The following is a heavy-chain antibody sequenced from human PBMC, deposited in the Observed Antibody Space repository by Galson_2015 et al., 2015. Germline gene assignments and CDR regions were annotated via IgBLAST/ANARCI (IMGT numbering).Heavy chain of an antibody. D-gene: IGHD6-6*01. CDR1: GFIFGTQS. CDR2: ISSVSSSI. V-gene: IGHV3-48*02. CDR3: ARGLVSTNKRDHRFDS. J-gene: IGHJ5*01. Sequence: SLRLSCAASGFIFGTQSMNWVRQAPGKGLEWVSYISSVSSSINYADSVKGRFTIYRDNAQNSLYLQMNNRRDEDTAVYYCARGLVSTNKRDHRFDSWGQGTLVTVSS.